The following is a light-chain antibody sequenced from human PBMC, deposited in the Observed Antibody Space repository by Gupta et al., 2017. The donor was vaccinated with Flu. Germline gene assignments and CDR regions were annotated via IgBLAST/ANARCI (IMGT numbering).Light chain of an antibody. V-gene: IGKV1-33*01. J-gene: IGKJ5*01. CDR2: DTS. CDR3: QQYDNPPRT. CDR1: QDISNY. Sequence: PSSLAASVGERVTITCQASQDISNYLNWYQQKPGKAPKLLIYDTSNLETGVPSRFSGSRSGRDFTFTISSLQPEDFATYYCQQYDNPPRTFGQGTQVEIK.